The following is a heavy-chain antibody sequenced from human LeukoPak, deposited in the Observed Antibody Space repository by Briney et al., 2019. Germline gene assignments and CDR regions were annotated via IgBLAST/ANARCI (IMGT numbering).Heavy chain of an antibody. CDR1: GGSISCYY. J-gene: IGHJ4*02. V-gene: IGHV4-59*01. D-gene: IGHD1-26*01. CDR3: ARGPGSGTYWAFDY. CDR2: VYYSGST. Sequence: SETLSLTCTVSGGSISCYYWSWIRQPPGKGLEWIGYVYYSGSTSYNPSLKSRVTISVDTSKNQFSLKLSSVTAADAAVYYCARGPGSGTYWAFDYWGQGTLVTVSS.